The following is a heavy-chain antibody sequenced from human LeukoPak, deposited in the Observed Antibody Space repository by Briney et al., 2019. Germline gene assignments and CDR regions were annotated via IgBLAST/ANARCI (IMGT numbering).Heavy chain of an antibody. J-gene: IGHJ4*02. V-gene: IGHV3-30*02. CDR2: IRYDGSNK. D-gene: IGHD2-2*01. CDR1: GFTFSSYG. CDR3: AKDQGDIVVVPAATAVSAFDY. Sequence: GGSLRLSCAASGFTFSSYGMHWVRQAPGKGLEWVAFIRYDGSNKYYADSVKGRFTISRDNSKNTLYLQMNSLRAEGTAVYYCAKDQGDIVVVPAATAVSAFDYWGQGTLVTVSS.